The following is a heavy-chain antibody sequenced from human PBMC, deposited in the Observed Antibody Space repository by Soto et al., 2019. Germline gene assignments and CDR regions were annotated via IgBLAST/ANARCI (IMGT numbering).Heavy chain of an antibody. D-gene: IGHD5-12*01. V-gene: IGHV4-38-2*02. Sequence: SETLSLTCTGSSSPINSRYYWGWIRQTPGKGLEWVASMYHSGSTHYNPSLKSRASISVDTSNNQFSLRLSSVTAAYTAIYYCARNPRGRNFDYWGQGTQVTVSS. CDR3: ARNPRGRNFDY. CDR2: MYHSGST. CDR1: SSPINSRYY. J-gene: IGHJ4*02.